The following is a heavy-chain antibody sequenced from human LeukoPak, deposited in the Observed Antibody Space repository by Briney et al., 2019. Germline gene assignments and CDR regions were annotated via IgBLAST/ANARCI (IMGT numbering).Heavy chain of an antibody. CDR2: IRSKANSYAT. V-gene: IGHV3-73*01. Sequence: GGSLRLSCAASGFTFSGSAMHWVRQASGKGLEWVGRIRSKANSYATAYAASVKGRFTISRDDSKNTLYLQMNSLRAEDTAVYYCAKQGRDWLRDYYYYMDVWGKGTTVTISS. J-gene: IGHJ6*03. CDR3: AKQGRDWLRDYYYYMDV. CDR1: GFTFSGSA. D-gene: IGHD3-9*01.